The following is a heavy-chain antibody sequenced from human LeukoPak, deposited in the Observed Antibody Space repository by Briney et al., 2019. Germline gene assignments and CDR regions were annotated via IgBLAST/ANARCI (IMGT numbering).Heavy chain of an antibody. CDR3: ASVGSSWFY. J-gene: IGHJ4*02. CDR1: RYIFTSYD. CDR2: MNTISGNT. V-gene: IGHV1-8*01. Sequence: ASVKLSCKFSRYIFTSYDINCVRQATGQGLEWMGWMNTISGNTGYAQKSQGRVTMTRNTSISTAYTELSSLRSEDTAVYYCASVGSSWFYWGQGTLVTVSS. D-gene: IGHD6-13*01.